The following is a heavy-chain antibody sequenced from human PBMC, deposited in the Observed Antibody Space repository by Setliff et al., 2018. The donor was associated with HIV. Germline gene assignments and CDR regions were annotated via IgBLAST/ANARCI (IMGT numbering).Heavy chain of an antibody. D-gene: IGHD5-12*01. V-gene: IGHV4-38-2*02. Sequence: SETLSLTCTVSGYSISSGYYWGWIRQPPGKGLEWIGEINHSGSTNYNPSLKSRVTISVDTSKNQFSLKLSSVTAADTAVYFCARVWYNVDIVATIIAVAGRKGYFDYWGQGTMVTVSS. J-gene: IGHJ4*02. CDR3: ARVWYNVDIVATIIAVAGRKGYFDY. CDR2: INHSGST. CDR1: GYSISSGYY.